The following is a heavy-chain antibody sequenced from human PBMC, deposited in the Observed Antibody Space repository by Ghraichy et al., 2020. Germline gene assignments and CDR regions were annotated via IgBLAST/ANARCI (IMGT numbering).Heavy chain of an antibody. V-gene: IGHV4-59*01. CDR2: IYYSGIT. Sequence: SETLSLTCTVSGGSISNYYWSWIRQPPGKGLEWIGYIYYSGITNYNPSLKSRLTISVGTSKNQFSLKLSSVTAADTAIYYCARVLDSGHSDYWGQGTLVTVSS. J-gene: IGHJ4*02. D-gene: IGHD3-22*01. CDR1: GGSISNYY. CDR3: ARVLDSGHSDY.